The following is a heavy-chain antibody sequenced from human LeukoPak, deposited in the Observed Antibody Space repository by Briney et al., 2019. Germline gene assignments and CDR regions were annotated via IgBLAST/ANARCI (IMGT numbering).Heavy chain of an antibody. CDR1: GFTFSSYG. D-gene: IGHD3-22*01. V-gene: IGHV3-30*03. Sequence: GRSLRLSCAASGFTFSSYGMHWVRQAPGKGLEWVAVISYDGSNKYYADSVKGRFTISRDNSKNTLYLQMNSLRAEDTAVYYCARAYDSSDHRWFDPWGQGTLVTVSS. J-gene: IGHJ5*02. CDR2: ISYDGSNK. CDR3: ARAYDSSDHRWFDP.